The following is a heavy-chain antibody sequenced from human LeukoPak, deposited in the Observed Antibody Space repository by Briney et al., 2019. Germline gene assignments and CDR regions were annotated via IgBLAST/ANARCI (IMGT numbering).Heavy chain of an antibody. D-gene: IGHD2-2*01. Sequence: TSGTLSLTCAVAGGSISSSNWWDWVRQPPGKGLEWIGEIYHSGTTNYNPSLKSRVTISVDKSKNQLSLKLISVTAADTVVYYCARDLRFCSDTRCFDWFDPWGQGTLVTVSS. V-gene: IGHV4-4*02. CDR1: GGSISSSNW. J-gene: IGHJ5*02. CDR2: IYHSGTT. CDR3: ARDLRFCSDTRCFDWFDP.